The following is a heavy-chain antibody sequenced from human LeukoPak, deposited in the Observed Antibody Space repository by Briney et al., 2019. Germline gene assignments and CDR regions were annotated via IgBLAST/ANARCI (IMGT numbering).Heavy chain of an antibody. CDR3: ARGLGDHYSSKHWYYFGY. V-gene: IGHV3-53*01. Sequence: GGSLRLSCAASGFTVSSNYMNWVRQAPGKGLEWVSIIYSSGNTYYADSVRGRFTISRDDSKNTLYLQMSSLRAEDTAVYYCARGLGDHYSSKHWYYFGYWGQGTLVTVSP. J-gene: IGHJ4*02. CDR1: GFTVSSNY. D-gene: IGHD6-13*01. CDR2: IYSSGNT.